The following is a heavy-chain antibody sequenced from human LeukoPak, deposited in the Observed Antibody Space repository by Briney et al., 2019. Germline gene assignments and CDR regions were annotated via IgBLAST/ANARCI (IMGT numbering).Heavy chain of an antibody. CDR2: IYYSGST. J-gene: IGHJ6*03. Sequence: SETLSLTCTVSGGSISNYYWGWIRQPPGKGLEWIGYIYYSGSTNYNPSLKSRVTISVDTSKNQFSLKLNSVIAADTAVYYCARATYHSGAGSYIYYYMDVWGKGTTVTVSS. CDR3: ARATYHSGAGSYIYYYMDV. CDR1: GGSISNYY. V-gene: IGHV4-59*01. D-gene: IGHD3-10*01.